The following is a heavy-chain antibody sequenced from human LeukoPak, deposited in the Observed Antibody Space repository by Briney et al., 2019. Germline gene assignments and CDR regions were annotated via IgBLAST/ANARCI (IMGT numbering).Heavy chain of an antibody. CDR1: GFTFSNYA. Sequence: GGSLRLSCAASGFTFSNYAMHWVRQAPGKGLEWVAVISYDGSNKYYADFVKGRFTISRDNSKNTLYLQMNSLRAEDTAVYYCARDLYDSSESAFDIWGQGTMVTVSS. J-gene: IGHJ3*02. CDR2: ISYDGSNK. V-gene: IGHV3-30-3*01. D-gene: IGHD3-22*01. CDR3: ARDLYDSSESAFDI.